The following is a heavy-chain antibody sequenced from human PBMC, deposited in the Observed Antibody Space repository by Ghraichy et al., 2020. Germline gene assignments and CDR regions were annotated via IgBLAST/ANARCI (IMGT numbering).Heavy chain of an antibody. V-gene: IGHV4-38-2*02. CDR3: ARDGNRIVVVPAAMPGYYYGMDV. J-gene: IGHJ6*02. CDR1: GYSISSGYY. Sequence: SETLSLTCAVSGYSISSGYYWGWIRQPPGKGLEWIGSIYHSGSTYYNPSLKSRVTISVDTSKNQFSLKLSSVTAADTAVYYCARDGNRIVVVPAAMPGYYYGMDVWGQGTTVTVSS. D-gene: IGHD2-2*01. CDR2: IYHSGST.